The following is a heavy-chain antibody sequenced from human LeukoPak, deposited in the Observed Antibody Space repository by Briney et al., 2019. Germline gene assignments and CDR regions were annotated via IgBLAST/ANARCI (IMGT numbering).Heavy chain of an antibody. Sequence: ASVKVSCKASGGTFSSYAISWVRQAPGQGLEWMGGIIPIFGTANYAQKFQGRVTITADESTSTAYMELSSLRSEDTAVYYCARDRGGYSYGLWYFDYWGQGTLVTVSS. V-gene: IGHV1-69*13. J-gene: IGHJ4*02. CDR2: IIPIFGTA. D-gene: IGHD5-18*01. CDR3: ARDRGGYSYGLWYFDY. CDR1: GGTFSSYA.